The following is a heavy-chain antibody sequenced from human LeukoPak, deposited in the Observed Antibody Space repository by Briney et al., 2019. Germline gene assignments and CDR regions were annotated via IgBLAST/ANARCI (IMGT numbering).Heavy chain of an antibody. CDR1: GGSFSGYY. J-gene: IGHJ3*02. Sequence: SETLSLTCAVYGGSFSGYYWSWIRQPPGKGPEWIGEINHSGSTNYNPSLKSRVTISVDTSKNQFSLKLSSVTAADTAVYYCARDRKGYCSSTSCYDAFDIWGQGTMVTVSS. V-gene: IGHV4-34*01. D-gene: IGHD2-2*01. CDR3: ARDRKGYCSSTSCYDAFDI. CDR2: INHSGST.